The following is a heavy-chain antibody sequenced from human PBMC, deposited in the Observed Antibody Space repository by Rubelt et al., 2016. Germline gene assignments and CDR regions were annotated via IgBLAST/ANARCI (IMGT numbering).Heavy chain of an antibody. CDR3: ARAPHVITAMVTVSWFDP. CDR2: IYYSGST. Sequence: GKGLEWIGSIYYSGSTYYNPSLKSRVTISVDTSKIQFSLKLSSVTAADTAVYYCARAPHVITAMVTVSWFDPWGQGTLVTVSS. V-gene: IGHV4-39*01. J-gene: IGHJ5*02. D-gene: IGHD5-18*01.